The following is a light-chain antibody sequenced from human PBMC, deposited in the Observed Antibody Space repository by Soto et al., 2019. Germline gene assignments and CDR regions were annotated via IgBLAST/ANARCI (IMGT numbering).Light chain of an antibody. CDR1: NSDVGGYVY. V-gene: IGLV2-14*01. CDR3: SSYTSSNTYV. CDR2: EVN. Sequence: QSALTQPASVSGSPGQSITISCTGTNSDVGGYVYVSWFQQHPGNAPKLMIYEVNNRPSGVSYRFSGSKSGNTASLTISGLQAEDEADYYCSSYTSSNTYVFGTGTNVTVL. J-gene: IGLJ1*01.